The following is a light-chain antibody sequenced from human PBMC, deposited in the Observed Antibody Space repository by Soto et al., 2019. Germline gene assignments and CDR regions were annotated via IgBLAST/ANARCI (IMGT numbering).Light chain of an antibody. CDR3: QQYGSSPAST. CDR1: QSISDKY. CDR2: GAS. Sequence: EVVLTQSPGTLSLSPGERVTLSCRASQSISDKYLAWYQQKPGQAPRLLIYGASNRATGIPDRFSGRWSGTDFTLTISRLEPEDFAVYYCQQYGSSPASTFGQGTKLEIK. V-gene: IGKV3-20*01. J-gene: IGKJ2*02.